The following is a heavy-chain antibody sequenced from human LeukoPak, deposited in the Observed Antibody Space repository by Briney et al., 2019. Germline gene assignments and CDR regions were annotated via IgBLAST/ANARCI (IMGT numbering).Heavy chain of an antibody. CDR1: GFTFSSYG. V-gene: IGHV3-7*01. J-gene: IGHJ4*02. Sequence: GGSLRLSCAASGFTFSSYGMHWVRQAPGKGLEWVANIKQDGSEKYYVDSVKGRFTISRDNAKNSLYLQMNSLRAEDTAVYYCARDGDSSNFDYWGQGTLVTVSS. CDR2: IKQDGSEK. CDR3: ARDGDSSNFDY. D-gene: IGHD4-17*01.